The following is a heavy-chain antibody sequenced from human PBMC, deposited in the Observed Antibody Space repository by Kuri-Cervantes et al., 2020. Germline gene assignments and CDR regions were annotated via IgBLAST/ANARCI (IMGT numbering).Heavy chain of an antibody. D-gene: IGHD5/OR15-5a*01. CDR1: GFTFSSYS. V-gene: IGHV3-21*04. CDR3: ARDGLSAFDI. J-gene: IGHJ3*02. CDR2: ISSSSSYI. Sequence: GESLKISCAASGFTFSSYSMNWVRQAPGKGLEWVSSISSSSSYIYYADSVKGRFTISRDNAKNSLYLQMNGLRAEDTALYHCARDGLSAFDIWGQGTMVTVSS.